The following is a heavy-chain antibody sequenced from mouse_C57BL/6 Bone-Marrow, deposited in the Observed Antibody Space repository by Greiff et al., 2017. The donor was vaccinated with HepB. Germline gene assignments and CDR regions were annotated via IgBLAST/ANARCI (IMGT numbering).Heavy chain of an antibody. D-gene: IGHD2-2*01. V-gene: IGHV5-12*01. CDR1: GFTFSDYY. CDR2: ISNGGGST. Sequence: EVKLMESGGGLVQPGGSLKLSCAASGFTFSDYYMYWVRQTPEKRLEWVAYISNGGGSTYYPDTVKGRFTISRDNAKNTLYLQMSRLKSEDTAMYYCARVLWLHYAMDYWGQGTSVTVSS. J-gene: IGHJ4*01. CDR3: ARVLWLHYAMDY.